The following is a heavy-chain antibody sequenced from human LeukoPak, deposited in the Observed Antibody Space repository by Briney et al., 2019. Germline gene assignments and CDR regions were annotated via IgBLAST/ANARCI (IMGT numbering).Heavy chain of an antibody. CDR2: ISWNSGSI. CDR1: GVTFYDYA. CDR3: AASSAVPPHFDY. D-gene: IGHD6-19*01. V-gene: IGHV3-9*01. J-gene: IGHJ4*02. Sequence: GRSLRLSCAASGVTFYDYAMHWVRHAPGKGLEWVSGISWNSGSIDYADSVKGRFTISRDKAKNSLYLQMNSLRSEATALSYCAASSAVPPHFDYSGQGTLVSVSS.